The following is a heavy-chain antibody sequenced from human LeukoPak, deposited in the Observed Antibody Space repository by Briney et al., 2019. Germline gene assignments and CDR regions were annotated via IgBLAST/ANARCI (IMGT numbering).Heavy chain of an antibody. J-gene: IGHJ4*02. D-gene: IGHD3-9*01. Sequence: GGSLRLSCAASGFTFSSYGMHWVRQAPGKGLEWVAVISYDGSNKYYADSVKGRFTISGDNSKNTLYLQMNSLRAEDTAVYYCTLPYDILTGYFSFDYWGQGTLVTVSS. CDR1: GFTFSSYG. V-gene: IGHV3-30*03. CDR2: ISYDGSNK. CDR3: TLPYDILTGYFSFDY.